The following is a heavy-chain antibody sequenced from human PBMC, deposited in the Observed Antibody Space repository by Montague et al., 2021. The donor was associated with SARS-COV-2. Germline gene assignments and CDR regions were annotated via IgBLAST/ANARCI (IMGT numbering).Heavy chain of an antibody. CDR1: GFSLSTSGMC. CDR3: ARRTYDILTGYDYGMDV. D-gene: IGHD3-9*01. V-gene: IGHV2-70*11. J-gene: IGHJ6*02. CDR2: IDWDDDK. Sequence: PALVKPTQTLTLTCTFSGFSLSTSGMCVSWIRQPPGKALEWLARIDWDDDKYYSTSLKTRLTISKYTSKNQVVLTMTNMDPVDTATYYCARRTYDILTGYDYGMDVGGQGTTVTVS.